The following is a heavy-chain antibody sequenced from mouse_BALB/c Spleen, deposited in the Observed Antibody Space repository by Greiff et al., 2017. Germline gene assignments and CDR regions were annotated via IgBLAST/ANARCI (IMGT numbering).Heavy chain of an antibody. CDR1: GYTFTSYT. Sequence: QVQLKESAAELARPGASVKMSCKASGYTFTSYTMHWVKQRPGQGLEWIGYINPSSGYTEYNQKFKDKTTLTADKSSSTAYMQLSSLTSEDSAVYYCARYGNHLFAYWGQGTLVTVSA. J-gene: IGHJ3*01. V-gene: IGHV1-4*02. CDR2: INPSSGYT. CDR3: ARYGNHLFAY. D-gene: IGHD2-1*01.